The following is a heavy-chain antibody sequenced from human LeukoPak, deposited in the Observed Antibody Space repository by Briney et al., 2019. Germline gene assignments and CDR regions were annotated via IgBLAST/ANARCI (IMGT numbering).Heavy chain of an antibody. CDR1: GYSFTSYW. J-gene: IGHJ4*02. CDR2: IYPGDSDT. D-gene: IGHD4-23*01. V-gene: IGHV5-51*01. CDR3: ARQGFPYGGNSPGSGIDY. Sequence: GESLKISCKGSGYSFTSYWIGWVRQMPGKGLEWMGIIYPGDSDTRYSPSLQGQVTISADKSISTAYLQWSSLKASDTAMYYCARQGFPYGGNSPGSGIDYWGQGTLVTVSS.